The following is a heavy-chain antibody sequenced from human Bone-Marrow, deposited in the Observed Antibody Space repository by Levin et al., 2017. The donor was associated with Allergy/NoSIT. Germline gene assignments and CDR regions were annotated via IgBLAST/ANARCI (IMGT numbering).Heavy chain of an antibody. V-gene: IGHV4-34*01. D-gene: IGHD3-10*01. Sequence: SETLSLTCAVYGGSFSGYYWSWIRQPPGKGLEWIGEINHSGSTNYNPSLKSRVTISVDTSKNQFSLKLSSVTAADTAVYYCASLTMVRGDHDAFDIWGQGTMVTVSS. CDR3: ASLTMVRGDHDAFDI. J-gene: IGHJ3*02. CDR2: INHSGST. CDR1: GGSFSGYY.